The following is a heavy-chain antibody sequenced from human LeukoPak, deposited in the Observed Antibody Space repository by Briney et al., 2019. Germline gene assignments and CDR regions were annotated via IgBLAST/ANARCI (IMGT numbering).Heavy chain of an antibody. CDR3: AGQVLTGYYNVMSDY. Sequence: SETLSLTCTVSGGSISTSSYYWGWVRQPPGKGLEWIGNIFYSGSTYYSPSLKSRVTISVDTSKNQFSLKLSSVTAADTAVYYCAGQVLTGYYNVMSDYWGQGTLVTVSS. D-gene: IGHD3-9*01. CDR1: GGSISTSSYY. V-gene: IGHV4-39*07. CDR2: IFYSGST. J-gene: IGHJ4*02.